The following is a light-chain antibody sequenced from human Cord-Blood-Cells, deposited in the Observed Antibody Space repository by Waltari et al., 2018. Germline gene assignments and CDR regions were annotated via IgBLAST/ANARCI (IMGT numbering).Light chain of an antibody. V-gene: IGKV1-39*01. CDR2: AAS. Sequence: DIQMTQSPSSLSASVGDRVTITCRSSQSISSYLNGYQQKPGKAPKLLLYAASSLQSGVPPRFSRSGSCTDFTLTISSLQPEDFATYYCQQSYSTPLTFGGGTKVEIK. CDR1: QSISSY. J-gene: IGKJ4*01. CDR3: QQSYSTPLT.